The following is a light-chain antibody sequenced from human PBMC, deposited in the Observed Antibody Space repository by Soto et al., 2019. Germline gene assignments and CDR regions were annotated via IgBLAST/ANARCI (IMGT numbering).Light chain of an antibody. CDR1: QDISND. V-gene: IGKV1-6*01. Sequence: GDRVTITCLASQDISNDLGWYQQKPGKAPKLLIYAASTLHSGVPSRFSGSGSGTDFTLTISSLQPEDFATYYCLHDYNYPRTFGQGTKVEIK. CDR3: LHDYNYPRT. CDR2: AAS. J-gene: IGKJ1*01.